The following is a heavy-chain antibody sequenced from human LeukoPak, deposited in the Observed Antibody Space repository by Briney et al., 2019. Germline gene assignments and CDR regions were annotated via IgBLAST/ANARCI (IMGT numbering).Heavy chain of an antibody. CDR1: GFTFSSYG. D-gene: IGHD6-19*01. J-gene: IGHJ4*02. V-gene: IGHV3-30*02. CDR3: AKDRLPGIVVADRDY. CDR2: IRSDGSNK. Sequence: GGSLRLSCAASGFTFSSYGMHWVRQAPGKGLEWVAFIRSDGSNKYYADSVRGRFTISRDNSKNTLYLQMNSLRAEDSAVYYCAKDRLPGIVVADRDYWGQGTLVTVSS.